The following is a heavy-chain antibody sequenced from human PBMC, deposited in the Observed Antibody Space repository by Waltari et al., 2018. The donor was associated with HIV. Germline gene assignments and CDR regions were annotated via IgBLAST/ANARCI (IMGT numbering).Heavy chain of an antibody. Sequence: QVQLVESGGGVVQPGRSLRLSCAASGFTFRSYAMHWVRQAPGKGLEWVAVISYDGSNKYYADSVKGRFTISRDNSKNTLYLQMNSLRAEDTAVYYCASEGVWGSYGFDYWGQGTLVTVSS. CDR3: ASEGVWGSYGFDY. J-gene: IGHJ4*02. CDR1: GFTFRSYA. CDR2: ISYDGSNK. V-gene: IGHV3-30*04. D-gene: IGHD3-16*01.